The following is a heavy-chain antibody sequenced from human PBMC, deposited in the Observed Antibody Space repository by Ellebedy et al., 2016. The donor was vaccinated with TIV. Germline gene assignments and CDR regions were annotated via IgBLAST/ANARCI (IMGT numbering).Heavy chain of an antibody. CDR3: ARSDFWSGLDY. V-gene: IGHV1-18*01. CDR2: ISSYNGNT. D-gene: IGHD3-3*01. J-gene: IGHJ4*02. CDR1: GYTFTSYG. Sequence: ASVKVSXXASGYTFTSYGISWVRQAAAQGLEGMGWISSYNGNTNYAQKLQDRVTMTTDTSTSTAYMELRSLRSDDTAVYYCARSDFWSGLDYWGQGTLVTVSS.